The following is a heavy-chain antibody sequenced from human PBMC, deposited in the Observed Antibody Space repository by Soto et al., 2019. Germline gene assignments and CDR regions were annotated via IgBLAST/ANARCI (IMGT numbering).Heavy chain of an antibody. Sequence: GASVKVSCKASGGTFSSYTISWVRQAPRQGLEWMGRIIPILGIANYAQKFQGRVTITADKSTSTAYMELSSLRSEDTAVYYCARDYDYGDYMDVWGKGTTVTVSS. CDR2: IIPILGIA. CDR3: ARDYDYGDYMDV. D-gene: IGHD4-17*01. J-gene: IGHJ6*03. CDR1: GGTFSSYT. V-gene: IGHV1-69*04.